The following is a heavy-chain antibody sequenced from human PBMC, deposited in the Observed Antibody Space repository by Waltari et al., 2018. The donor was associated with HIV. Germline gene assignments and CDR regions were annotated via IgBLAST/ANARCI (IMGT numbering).Heavy chain of an antibody. CDR3: ARDQDYYDSSGYTCYAFDM. D-gene: IGHD3-22*01. Sequence: QVQLQESGPGVVKPSETLSLTCTVSASSISSGYYWGWIRQSPGKGLEWIGSIYRSGTTYYNPSLKGRVTISVNMSKNQFSLKLTSMTAADTARYYCARDQDYYDSSGYTCYAFDMWGPGTMVTVSS. CDR2: IYRSGTT. J-gene: IGHJ3*02. CDR1: ASSISSGYY. V-gene: IGHV4-38-2*02.